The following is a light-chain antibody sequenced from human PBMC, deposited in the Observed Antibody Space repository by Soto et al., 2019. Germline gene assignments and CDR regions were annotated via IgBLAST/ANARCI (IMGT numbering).Light chain of an antibody. Sequence: EIVLTQSPATLSLSPGESATLSCRATRSVSSYLAWYQQKPGQAPRLLIYDASSRPTDIPARFSGSGSGTDFTLTISSLEPEDFAIYYCQQLNSYPITFGQGTRLEIK. CDR2: DAS. CDR1: RSVSSY. V-gene: IGKV3-11*01. J-gene: IGKJ5*01. CDR3: QQLNSYPIT.